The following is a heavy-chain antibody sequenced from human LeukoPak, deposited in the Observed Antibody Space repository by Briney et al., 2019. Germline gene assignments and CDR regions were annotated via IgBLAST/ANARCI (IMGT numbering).Heavy chain of an antibody. Sequence: ASVKVSCKASGYTSTGYYMHWVRQAPGQGLEWMGCINPNSGGTNYAQKFQGRVTMTRDTSISTAYMELSRLRSDDTAVYYCAREIIAAAGYYYYYMDVWGKGTTVTVSS. V-gene: IGHV1-2*02. J-gene: IGHJ6*03. CDR1: GYTSTGYY. CDR2: INPNSGGT. D-gene: IGHD6-13*01. CDR3: AREIIAAAGYYYYYMDV.